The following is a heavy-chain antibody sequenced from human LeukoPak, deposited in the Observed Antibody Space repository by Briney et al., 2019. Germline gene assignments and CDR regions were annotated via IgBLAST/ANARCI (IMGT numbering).Heavy chain of an antibody. CDR2: IGGDGRS. CDR1: GFTFSTKA. Sequence: GGSLRLSCAASGFTFSTKAMNWVRQAPGKGLEGVSGIGGDGRSFYTDSVKGRFTISRDNSKNTLYLQMNSLRAEDTAIYYCAKDLHNWRGIDYWGQGTLVTVSS. J-gene: IGHJ4*02. V-gene: IGHV3-23*01. CDR3: AKDLHNWRGIDY. D-gene: IGHD5-12*01.